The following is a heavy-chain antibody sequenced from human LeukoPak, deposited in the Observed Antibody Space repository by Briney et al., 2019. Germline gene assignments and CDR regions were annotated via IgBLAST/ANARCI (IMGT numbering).Heavy chain of an antibody. CDR1: GFTFSSYS. CDR2: ISSSSSYI. J-gene: IGHJ4*02. V-gene: IGHV3-21*01. D-gene: IGHD6-6*01. CDR3: ARVSKQLVTLPHDY. Sequence: GSLRLSCAASGFTFSSYSMNWVRQAPGKGLEWVSSISSSSSYIYYADSVEGRFTISRDNAKNSLYLQMNSLRAEDTAVYYCARVSKQLVTLPHDYWGQGTLVTVSS.